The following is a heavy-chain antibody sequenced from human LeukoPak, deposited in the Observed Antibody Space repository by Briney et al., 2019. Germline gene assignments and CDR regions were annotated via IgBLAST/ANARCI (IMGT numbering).Heavy chain of an antibody. CDR1: EDSVSSNSAA. Sequence: SQTLSLTCAISEDSVSSNSAAWNWIRQSPSRGLEWLGRTYYRSKWYNDYAISVKSRISINPDTSKNQFSLQLKSVTPEDTAVYYCARDETYSNSWPDAFDIWGQGTVVTASS. V-gene: IGHV6-1*01. CDR2: TYYRSKWYN. D-gene: IGHD6-13*01. J-gene: IGHJ3*02. CDR3: ARDETYSNSWPDAFDI.